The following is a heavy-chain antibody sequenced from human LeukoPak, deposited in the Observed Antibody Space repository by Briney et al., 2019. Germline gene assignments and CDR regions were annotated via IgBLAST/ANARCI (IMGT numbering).Heavy chain of an antibody. Sequence: GGSLRLSCAASGFPFSNHAMSWVRQPPGKGLEWVYADSVGGRFTISRDDSKNMVYLQMNSLRDEDTALYYCVREAGYCASVCLKSNWFDPWGQGTLVTVSS. D-gene: IGHD2-21*02. J-gene: IGHJ5*02. CDR3: VREAGYCASVCLKSNWFDP. CDR1: GFPFSNHA. V-gene: IGHV3-23*01.